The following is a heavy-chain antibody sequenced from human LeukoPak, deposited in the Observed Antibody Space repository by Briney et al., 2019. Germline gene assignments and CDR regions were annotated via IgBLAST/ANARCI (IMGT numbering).Heavy chain of an antibody. V-gene: IGHV3-30*02. Sequence: GGSLRLSCAASGFTFSSYGMHWVRQAPGKGLEWVAFIRYDGSNKYYADSVKGRFTISRDNSKNTLYLQMNSLRAEDTAVYYCAKVSDMTSYYYYYMDVWGKGTTVTISS. CDR1: GFTFSSYG. CDR3: AKVSDMTSYYYYYMDV. CDR2: IRYDGSNK. D-gene: IGHD2-21*02. J-gene: IGHJ6*03.